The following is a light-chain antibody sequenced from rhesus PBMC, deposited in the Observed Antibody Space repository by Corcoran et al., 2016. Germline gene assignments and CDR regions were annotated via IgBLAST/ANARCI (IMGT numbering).Light chain of an antibody. CDR2: KAS. CDR1: QSISSW. J-gene: IGKJ3*01. CDR3: QQYSSSPFT. Sequence: DIQMTQSPSSLSASVGDTVTITCRASQSISSWLAWYQQKPGTAPKLLIYKASILQSGVPSRFSGSGSGTVFTLTISSLPSEYFATYSCQQYSSSPFTFGPGTKLDIK. V-gene: IGKV1-22*01.